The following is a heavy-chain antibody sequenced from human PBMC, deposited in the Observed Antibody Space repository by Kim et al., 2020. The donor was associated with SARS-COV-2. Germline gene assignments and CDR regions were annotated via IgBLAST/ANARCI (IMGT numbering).Heavy chain of an antibody. J-gene: IGHJ5*02. V-gene: IGHV4-59*01. CDR1: GGSINTYY. CDR2: IHYSGST. D-gene: IGHD3-16*01. CDR3: ARVGPGGANMVFDP. Sequence: SETLSLTCSVSGGSINTYYWSWIRQPPGKRLECIGYIHYSGSTNYNPSLKSRVTISIDTSKNQFSLKLSSVTAADTAVYYCARVGPGGANMVFDPWGQGTLVTVSS.